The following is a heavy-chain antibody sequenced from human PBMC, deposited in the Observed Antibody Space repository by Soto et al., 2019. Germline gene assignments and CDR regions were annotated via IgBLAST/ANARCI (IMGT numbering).Heavy chain of an antibody. CDR3: ARGQDDYGDSDVWFDP. CDR2: ISGGGDST. CDR1: GFSFSSYG. J-gene: IGHJ5*02. D-gene: IGHD4-17*01. V-gene: IGHV3-23*01. Sequence: EEQLLESGGGLVQPGGSRRLSCAASGFSFSSYGMSWVRQAPGKGLGWGSGISGGGDSTYYADSVKGWFTISRDKSKNTLYLQMNSLRAEDTAVYYCARGQDDYGDSDVWFDPWGQGTLVSVSS.